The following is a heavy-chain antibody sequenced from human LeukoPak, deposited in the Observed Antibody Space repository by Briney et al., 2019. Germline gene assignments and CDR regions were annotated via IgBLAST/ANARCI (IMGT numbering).Heavy chain of an antibody. Sequence: PGGSLRLSCAASGFTLSSYSMNWVRQAPGKGLEWVSSISSSSSYIYYADSVKGRFTISRDNAKNSLYLQMNSLRAEDTAVYYCARGGYSYENWFDPWGQGTLVTVSS. J-gene: IGHJ5*02. CDR3: ARGGYSYENWFDP. CDR1: GFTLSSYS. D-gene: IGHD5-18*01. CDR2: ISSSSSYI. V-gene: IGHV3-21*01.